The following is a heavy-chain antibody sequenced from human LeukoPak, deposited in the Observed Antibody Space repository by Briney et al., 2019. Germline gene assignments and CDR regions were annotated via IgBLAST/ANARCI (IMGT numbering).Heavy chain of an antibody. CDR2: IIPIFGTA. Sequence: SVKVSCTASGGTFSSYAISWVRQAPGQGLEWMGGIIPIFGTANYAQKFQGRVTITADESTSTAYMELSSLRSEDTTVYYCARDNYYGSGSYYRLGFDYWGQGTLVTVSS. CDR1: GGTFSSYA. J-gene: IGHJ4*02. CDR3: ARDNYYGSGSYYRLGFDY. D-gene: IGHD3-10*01. V-gene: IGHV1-69*13.